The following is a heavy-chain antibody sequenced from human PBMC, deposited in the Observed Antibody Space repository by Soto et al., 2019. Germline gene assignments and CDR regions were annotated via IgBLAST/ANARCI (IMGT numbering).Heavy chain of an antibody. V-gene: IGHV1-69*12. CDR2: IIPIFGTA. Sequence: QDQLVQSGAEVKKPGSSVKVSCKASGGTFSSYAISWVRQAPGQGLEWMGGIIPIFGTANYAQKFQGRVTITADESTSSAYMELSSLRSEDTAVYYCASDGGEGYCSGGSCLPWGQGTLVTVSS. CDR3: ASDGGEGYCSGGSCLP. J-gene: IGHJ5*02. CDR1: GGTFSSYA. D-gene: IGHD2-15*01.